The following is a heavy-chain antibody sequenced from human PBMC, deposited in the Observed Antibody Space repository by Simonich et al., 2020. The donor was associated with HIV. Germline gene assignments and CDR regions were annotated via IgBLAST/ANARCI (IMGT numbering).Heavy chain of an antibody. J-gene: IGHJ4*02. CDR1: GGSFSGSY. D-gene: IGHD3-3*01. CDR2: INHSGIT. V-gene: IGHV4-34*01. Sequence: QVQLQQWGAGLLKPSETLSLTCAVYGGSFSGSYWSWIRQPPGKGLEWIWEINHSGITNYKSSLNSRATISVDKSKNQFSLKLSSVTAADTAIYYCARRDRELILYFDYWGQGNLVTVSS. CDR3: ARRDRELILYFDY.